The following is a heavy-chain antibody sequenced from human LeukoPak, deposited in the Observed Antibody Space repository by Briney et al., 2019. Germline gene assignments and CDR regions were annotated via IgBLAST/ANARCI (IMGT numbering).Heavy chain of an antibody. Sequence: AGGSLRLSCAASGFTVSSNYMSWVRQAPGKGLEWVAVIGYDGSNKDYGDSVKGRFTVSRDNSKNTLYLQMNSLRAEDTAVYYCAKVGGWEPYNWFDPWGQGTLVTVSS. J-gene: IGHJ5*02. CDR2: IGYDGSNK. D-gene: IGHD1-26*01. V-gene: IGHV3-30*18. CDR1: GFTVSSNY. CDR3: AKVGGWEPYNWFDP.